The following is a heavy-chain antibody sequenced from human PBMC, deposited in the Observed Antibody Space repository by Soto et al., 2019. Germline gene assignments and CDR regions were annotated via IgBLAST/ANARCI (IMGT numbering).Heavy chain of an antibody. Sequence: QALLEQSGPEVKKPGDSVRISCWLYNSVLTTSVITWLRQAPGQGLEWMGWISAYDGGTLSALKFRNTLVMTTDSIKNMALLEAWDPTFDHNAGYFWSGGGGPYPRPLEIWGQGTPVTVSS. CDR3: SGGGGPYPRPLEI. J-gene: IGHJ4*01. CDR2: ISAYDGGT. D-gene: IGHD3-10*01. V-gene: IGHV1-18*04. CDR1: NSVLTTSV.